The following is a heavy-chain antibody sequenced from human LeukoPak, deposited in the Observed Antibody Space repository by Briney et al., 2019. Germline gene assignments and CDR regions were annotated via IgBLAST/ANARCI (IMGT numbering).Heavy chain of an antibody. CDR2: LYYSGNT. CDR3: ARGIAARPDFDY. CDR1: GGSISSSSLY. D-gene: IGHD6-6*01. J-gene: IGHJ4*02. V-gene: IGHV4-39*07. Sequence: PSETLSLTCNVSGGSISSSSLYWGWIRQPPGKGLEWIGSLYYSGNTYYNPSLKSRVTISVDTSKNQFSLKLSSVTAADTAVYYCARGIAARPDFDYWGQGTLVTVSS.